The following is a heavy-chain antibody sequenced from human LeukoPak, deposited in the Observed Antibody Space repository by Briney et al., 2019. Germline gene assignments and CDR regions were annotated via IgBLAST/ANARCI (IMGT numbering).Heavy chain of an antibody. J-gene: IGHJ4*02. CDR1: GFTFSSYA. V-gene: IGHV3-30-3*01. CDR3: ARDKEEWYLPTFDY. Sequence: GGSLRLSCAASGFTFSSYAMHWVRQAPGKGLEWVAVISYDGGNKYYADSVKGRFTISRDNSKNTLYLQMNSLRAEDTAAYYCARDKEEWYLPTFDYWGRGTLVTVSS. D-gene: IGHD2-8*01. CDR2: ISYDGGNK.